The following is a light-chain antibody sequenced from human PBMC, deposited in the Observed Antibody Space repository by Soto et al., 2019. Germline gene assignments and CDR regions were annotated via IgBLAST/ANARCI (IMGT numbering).Light chain of an antibody. V-gene: IGLV1-44*01. CDR2: NNN. CDR3: AAWDDGLNGWV. CDR1: SSNIEPNN. J-gene: IGLJ3*02. Sequence: QSVLTQPPSASGTPGQRVTISCSGSSSNIEPNNVNWYQQLPGTAPKLLIYNNNQRPSGVPDRFSGSKSAASASLAISGLQSEDEADYYCAAWDDGLNGWVFGGGTKLTVL.